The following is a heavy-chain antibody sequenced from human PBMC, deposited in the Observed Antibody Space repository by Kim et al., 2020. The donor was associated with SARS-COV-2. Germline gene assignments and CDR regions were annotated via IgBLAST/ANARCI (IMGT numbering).Heavy chain of an antibody. CDR3: AKGYVRYTGYYFDY. Sequence: ADSVKGRFTISRDNSKNTLYLQMNSLRAEDTSVYYCAKGYVRYTGYYFDYWGQGTLVTVSS. D-gene: IGHD5-12*01. J-gene: IGHJ4*02. V-gene: IGHV3-23*01.